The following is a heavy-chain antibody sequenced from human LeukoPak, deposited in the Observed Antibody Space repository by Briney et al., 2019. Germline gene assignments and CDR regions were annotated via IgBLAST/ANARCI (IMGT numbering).Heavy chain of an antibody. CDR3: AKGRGAAAADGMDA. CDR2: LSGSGSST. D-gene: IGHD6-25*01. Sequence: GGSLRLSCAASGFTFRYYGMSWVRQAPGKGLEWVSSLSGSGSSTHYADSVKGRFTTSRDNSKNTLYLQMNSLRAEDTAVYYCAKGRGAAAADGMDAWGQGTTVTVPS. J-gene: IGHJ6*02. CDR1: GFTFRYYG. V-gene: IGHV3-23*01.